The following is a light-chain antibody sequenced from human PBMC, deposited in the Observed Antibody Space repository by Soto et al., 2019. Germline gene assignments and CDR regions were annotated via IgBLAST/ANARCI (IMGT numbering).Light chain of an antibody. CDR2: ASS. V-gene: IGKV1-39*01. J-gene: IGKJ4*01. Sequence: DIQLTQSPPSLSASVGDRVTINCRASQNIYTYVNWYQVKLGKAPKLLIFASSTLQGGVPSRFSGSVSGADFSLTISSLQPEDLATYYCQQSYSNIFSFGGETRVEL. CDR3: QQSYSNIFS. CDR1: QNIYTY.